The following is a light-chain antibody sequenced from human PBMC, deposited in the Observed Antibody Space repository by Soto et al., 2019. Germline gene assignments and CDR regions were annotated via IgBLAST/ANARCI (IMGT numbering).Light chain of an antibody. CDR2: DAS. V-gene: IGKV1-5*01. Sequence: IRMTQSPSSFSASTGDRFTITCRASQSISSWLAWYQQKPGKAPKLLIYDASSLESGVPSRFSGSGSGTEFTLTISSLQPDDFATYYCQQLNSYPITFGQGTRLEIK. CDR3: QQLNSYPIT. CDR1: QSISSW. J-gene: IGKJ5*01.